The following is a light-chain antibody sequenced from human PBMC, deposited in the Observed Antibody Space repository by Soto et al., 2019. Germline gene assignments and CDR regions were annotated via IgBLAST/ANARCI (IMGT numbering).Light chain of an antibody. CDR3: SSHAGYNNFYV. CDR1: SSDVGYYNY. J-gene: IGLJ1*01. Sequence: QSVLTQPPAASGSPGQSVTISCTGTSSDVGYYNYVSWFQRHPGKGPKLIIYEVYKRPSGVPDRFSGSKSGNTASLTVSGLQAEDEADYYCSSHAGYNNFYVFGTGTKVTVL. CDR2: EVY. V-gene: IGLV2-8*01.